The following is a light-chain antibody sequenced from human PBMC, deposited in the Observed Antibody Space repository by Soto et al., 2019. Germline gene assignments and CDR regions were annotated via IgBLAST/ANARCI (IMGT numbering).Light chain of an antibody. CDR3: QQYGSSGT. V-gene: IGKV3-20*01. CDR2: GAS. Sequence: EVVLTQSPGTLSLSPGDRATLSCGASQSVTSKLAWYQQKPGQAPRLLIYGASTRAAGIPDRFSGSGSGTDFTLTITRLEPEDSAVYYCQQYGSSGTFGQGTKVDIK. CDR1: QSVTSK. J-gene: IGKJ1*01.